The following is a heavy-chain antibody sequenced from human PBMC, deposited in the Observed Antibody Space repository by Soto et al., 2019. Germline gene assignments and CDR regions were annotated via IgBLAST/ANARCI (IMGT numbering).Heavy chain of an antibody. J-gene: IGHJ5*02. CDR3: AREDPEDGYCRSISCHKPFDP. Sequence: GGSLRLSCAASGFAFSRYAMHWVRQAPGKDLEWVAVMSYDGSNIYYADSVRGRMTISRDNSKNTLYLQVDSLRSEDTAVYYCAREDPEDGYCRSISCHKPFDPWGQGTLVTVSS. V-gene: IGHV3-30-3*01. CDR2: MSYDGSNI. D-gene: IGHD2-2*01. CDR1: GFAFSRYA.